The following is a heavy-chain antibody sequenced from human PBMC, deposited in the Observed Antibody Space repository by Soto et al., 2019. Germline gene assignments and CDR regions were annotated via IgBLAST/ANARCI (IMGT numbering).Heavy chain of an antibody. CDR1: GYIFTNYY. D-gene: IGHD7-27*01. J-gene: IGHJ4*02. V-gene: IGHV1-46*01. Sequence: QVQLVQSGAEVKNPGASVKLSCKASGYIFTNYYIHWVRQAPGQGLEWMAIINPSGGSINYAQKFQGRVTLARDTFTNTVYMELSSLRSEDTAIYYCARDLTSGDYWGQGTLVTVSS. CDR2: INPSGGSI. CDR3: ARDLTSGDY.